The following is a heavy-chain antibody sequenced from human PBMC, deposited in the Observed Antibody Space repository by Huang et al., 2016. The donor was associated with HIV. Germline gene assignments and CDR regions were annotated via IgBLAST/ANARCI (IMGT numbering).Heavy chain of an antibody. D-gene: IGHD3-3*01. CDR1: GFIVTDSP. CDR3: ATGRGTRFLEWFPHY. CDR2: ISLDGNRK. J-gene: IGHJ4*02. V-gene: IGHV3-30*03. Sequence: QVQLVESGGGVVQPGKSLKLSCATSGFIVTDSPLPWRRRRRCKGLEWLEVISLDGNRKFYADSVEGRVTISRDNSWRNTLYLQLSGLRPDDTALYYCATGRGTRFLEWFPHYWGRGTQVTVSS.